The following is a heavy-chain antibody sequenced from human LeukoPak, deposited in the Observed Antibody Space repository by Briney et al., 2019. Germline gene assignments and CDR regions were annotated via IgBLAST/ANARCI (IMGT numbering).Heavy chain of an antibody. CDR2: ISYDGSNK. CDR3: ARPRGGWSLDY. V-gene: IGHV3-30*04. CDR1: GFTFSSYA. Sequence: GGSLRLSCAASGFTFSSYAMHWVRQAPGKGLEWVAVISYDGSNKYYADSVKGRFTISRDSSKNTLYLQMNSLRAEDTAVYYCARPRGGWSLDYWGQGTLVTVSS. D-gene: IGHD2-15*01. J-gene: IGHJ4*02.